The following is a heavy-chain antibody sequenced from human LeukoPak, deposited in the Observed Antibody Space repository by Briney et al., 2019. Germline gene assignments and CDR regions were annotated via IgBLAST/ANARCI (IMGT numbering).Heavy chain of an antibody. J-gene: IGHJ4*02. CDR1: GGSISSSSYS. Sequence: SETLSLTCTVSGGSISSSSYSWGWIRQPPGKGLEWIGSIYYSGTTYYNPSLKSRVTISVDTSKIQFSLRLSSVAATDTAVYFCARLRFDFWSGYTHPYFDYWGQGTLVTVSS. D-gene: IGHD3-3*01. V-gene: IGHV4-39*01. CDR2: IYYSGTT. CDR3: ARLRFDFWSGYTHPYFDY.